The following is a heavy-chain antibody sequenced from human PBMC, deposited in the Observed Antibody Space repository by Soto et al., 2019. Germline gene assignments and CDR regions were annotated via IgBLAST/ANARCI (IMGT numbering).Heavy chain of an antibody. CDR3: ARGEGLGLDY. Sequence: PSETLSLTCIVSGGSINNYYWSWIRQPPGKGLEWIGYISYSGGANYNPSLNSRVTISLDTSKNQFSLMLSSVTAADTAVYYCARGEGLGLDYWGQGTLVTVSS. J-gene: IGHJ4*02. CDR2: ISYSGGA. V-gene: IGHV4-59*01. CDR1: GGSINNYY. D-gene: IGHD3-9*01.